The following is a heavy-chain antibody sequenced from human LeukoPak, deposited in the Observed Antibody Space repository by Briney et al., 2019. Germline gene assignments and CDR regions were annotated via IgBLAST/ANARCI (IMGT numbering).Heavy chain of an antibody. V-gene: IGHV3-7*01. CDR3: ARTAARLASYYYYMDV. J-gene: IGHJ6*03. CDR2: IKQDGSEK. CDR1: GFTFSSYW. D-gene: IGHD6-6*01. Sequence: HPGGSLRLSCAASGFTFSSYWMSWVRQAPGKGLEWVANIKQDGSEKYYVDSVKGRFTISRDNAKNSLYLQMNSLRAEDTAVYYCARTAARLASYYYYMDVWGKGTTVTVSS.